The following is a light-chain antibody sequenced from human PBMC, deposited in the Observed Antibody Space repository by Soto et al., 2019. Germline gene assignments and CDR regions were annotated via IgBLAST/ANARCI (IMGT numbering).Light chain of an antibody. Sequence: DIVMTQSPATLSVSPGERATLSCRASQSVSSNLAWYQQKPGQAPRLLIYGASTRATGIPARFSGSGSGTEFILTISSLQSEDFAVYYCQQYDNWWTFGQGTKVDIK. J-gene: IGKJ1*01. CDR2: GAS. CDR1: QSVSSN. CDR3: QQYDNWWT. V-gene: IGKV3-15*01.